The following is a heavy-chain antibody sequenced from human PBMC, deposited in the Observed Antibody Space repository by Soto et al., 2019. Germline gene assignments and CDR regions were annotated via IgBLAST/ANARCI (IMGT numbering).Heavy chain of an antibody. CDR2: ISAYNGNT. CDR1: GYTFTSYG. D-gene: IGHD3-22*01. V-gene: IGHV1-18*01. CDR3: ARAKYYYDSSGYPEYFQH. J-gene: IGHJ1*01. Sequence: ASVKVSCKASGYTFTSYGISWVRQAPGQGLEWMGWISAYNGNTNYAQKLQGRVTMTTDTSTSTAYMELRSLRSDDTAVYYCARAKYYYDSSGYPEYFQHWGQGTLVTVSS.